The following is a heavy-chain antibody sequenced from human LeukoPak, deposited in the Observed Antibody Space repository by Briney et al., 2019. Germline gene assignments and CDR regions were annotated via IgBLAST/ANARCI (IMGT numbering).Heavy chain of an antibody. CDR3: AKDPIIAARPYYFDY. D-gene: IGHD6-6*01. J-gene: IGHJ4*02. CDR1: GFTFSSYA. CDR2: ISGSGGST. Sequence: GGSLRLSCAASGFTFSSYAMSRVRQAPGKGLEWVSAISGSGGSTYYADSVKGRFTISRDNSKNTLYLQMNSLRAEDTAVYYCAKDPIIAARPYYFDYWGQGTLVTVSS. V-gene: IGHV3-23*01.